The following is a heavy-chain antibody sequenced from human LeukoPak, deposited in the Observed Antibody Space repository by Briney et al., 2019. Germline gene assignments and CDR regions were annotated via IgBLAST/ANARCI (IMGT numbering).Heavy chain of an antibody. CDR2: INHSGST. J-gene: IGHJ3*02. CDR3: ARGPYKYDGSGAFDI. Sequence: SETLSLTCAVYGGSFSGYSWSWIRQPPGKGLEWIGEINHSGSTNYNPSLKSRVTISVDTSKNQFSLKLTSVTAADTAVYYCARGPYKYDGSGAFDIWGQGTMVTVSS. V-gene: IGHV4-34*01. D-gene: IGHD3-22*01. CDR1: GGSFSGYS.